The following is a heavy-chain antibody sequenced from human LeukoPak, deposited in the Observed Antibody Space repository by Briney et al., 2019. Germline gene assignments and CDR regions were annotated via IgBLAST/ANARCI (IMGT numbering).Heavy chain of an antibody. CDR3: ARGNDDSSGYYYFDY. D-gene: IGHD3-22*01. V-gene: IGHV4-34*01. CDR1: GGSFSGYY. Sequence: SETLSLTCAVYGGSFSGYYWSWIRQPPGKGLEWIGEINHSGSTNYNPSLKSRVTISVDTSKNLFSLKLSSVTAADTAVYYCARGNDDSSGYYYFDYWGQGTLVTVSS. CDR2: INHSGST. J-gene: IGHJ4*02.